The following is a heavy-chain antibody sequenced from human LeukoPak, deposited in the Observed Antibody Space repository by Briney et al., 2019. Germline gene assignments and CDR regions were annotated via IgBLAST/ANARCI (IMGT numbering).Heavy chain of an antibody. J-gene: IGHJ4*02. V-gene: IGHV4-61*01. CDR3: VRSDDFWSGYYGY. Sequence: PSETLSLTCTVSGGSISSSSYYWSWIRQPPGKGLEWIGYIFYSGSTNYNPSLKSRVTISVDTSKNQFSLKLSSVTAADTAVYYCVRSDDFWSGYYGYWGQGTLVTVSS. CDR1: GGSISSSSYY. D-gene: IGHD3-3*01. CDR2: IFYSGST.